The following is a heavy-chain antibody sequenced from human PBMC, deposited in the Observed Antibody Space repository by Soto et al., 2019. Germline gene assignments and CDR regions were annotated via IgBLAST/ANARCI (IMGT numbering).Heavy chain of an antibody. J-gene: IGHJ6*02. CDR2: INHSGST. CDR3: AREERIVATIEGFYYYYYGMDV. V-gene: IGHV4-34*01. Sequence: SDTLSLTCAVYGGSFSVYYWSWIRQPPGKGLEWIGEINHSGSTNYNPSLKSRVTISVDTSKNQFSLKLSSVTAADTAVYYCAREERIVATIEGFYYYYYGMDVWGQGTTVTVSS. CDR1: GGSFSVYY. D-gene: IGHD5-12*01.